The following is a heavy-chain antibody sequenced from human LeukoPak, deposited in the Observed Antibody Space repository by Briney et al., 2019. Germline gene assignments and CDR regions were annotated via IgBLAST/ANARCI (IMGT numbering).Heavy chain of an antibody. V-gene: IGHV1-69*13. CDR3: ARRSSGYSSGWYFGSRYYFDY. CDR1: GGTFSSYA. D-gene: IGHD6-19*01. J-gene: IGHJ4*02. Sequence: ASVKVSCKASGGTFSSYAISWVRQAPGQGLEWMGGIIPIFGTANYAQEFQGRVTITADESTSTAYMELSSLRSEDTAVYYCARRSSGYSSGWYFGSRYYFDYWGQGTLVTVSS. CDR2: IIPIFGTA.